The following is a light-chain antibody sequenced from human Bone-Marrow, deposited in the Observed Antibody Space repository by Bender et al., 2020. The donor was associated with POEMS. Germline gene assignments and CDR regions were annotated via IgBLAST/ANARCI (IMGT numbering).Light chain of an antibody. CDR1: SSNIGSGYD. CDR2: ANT. V-gene: IGLV1-40*01. J-gene: IGLJ2*01. CDR3: QSFDSSLSAL. Sequence: QSLLTQPPSVSGAPGQRVTVSCTGSSSNIGSGYDVHWYQHLPGTAPRLLISANTNRPSGVPDRFSGSKSGTSASLAITGLQAEDEADYYCQSFDSSLSALFGGGTKLTVL.